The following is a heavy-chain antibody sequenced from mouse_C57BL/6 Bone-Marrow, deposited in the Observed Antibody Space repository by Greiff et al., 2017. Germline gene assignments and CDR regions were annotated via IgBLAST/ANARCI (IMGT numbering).Heavy chain of an antibody. Sequence: QVQLQQPGAELVKPGASVKLSCKASGYTFTSYWMHWVKQRPGQGLEWIGLIHPNSGSTNYNEKFKSKATLTVDKSSSTAYMQLSSLTSEDSAVYDCARKSPLYYYGSSAWFAYWGQVTLVTVSA. CDR1: GYTFTSYW. J-gene: IGHJ3*01. V-gene: IGHV1-64*01. CDR2: IHPNSGST. CDR3: ARKSPLYYYGSSAWFAY. D-gene: IGHD1-1*01.